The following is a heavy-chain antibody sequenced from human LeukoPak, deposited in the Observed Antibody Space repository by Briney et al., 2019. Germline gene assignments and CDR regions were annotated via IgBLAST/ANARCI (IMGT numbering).Heavy chain of an antibody. J-gene: IGHJ1*01. V-gene: IGHV4-59*08. CDR3: ADYGSAEYFQH. CDR2: IYYSGST. Sequence: SETLSLTCTVSGVSISSYYWSWIRQPPGKGLEWIGYIYYSGSTNYNPSLKSRVTISVDTSKNQFSLKLSSVTAADTAVYYCADYGSAEYFQHWGQGTLVTVSS. CDR1: GVSISSYY. D-gene: IGHD4-17*01.